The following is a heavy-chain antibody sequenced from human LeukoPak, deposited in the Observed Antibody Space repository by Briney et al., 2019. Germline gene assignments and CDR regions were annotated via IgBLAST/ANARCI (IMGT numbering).Heavy chain of an antibody. CDR2: IISKTDGGTT. CDR1: GFTFSNAW. CDR3: AKVMEAAAANDY. D-gene: IGHD6-13*01. Sequence: GGSLRLSCAASGFTFSNAWMSWVRQAPGKGLEWVGRIISKTDGGTTDYAAPVKGRFTISRDDSKNTLYLQMNSLKTEDTAVYYCAKVMEAAAANDYWGQGTLVTVSS. J-gene: IGHJ4*02. V-gene: IGHV3-15*01.